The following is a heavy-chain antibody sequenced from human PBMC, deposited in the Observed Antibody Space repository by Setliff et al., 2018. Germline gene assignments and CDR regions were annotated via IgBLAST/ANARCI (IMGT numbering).Heavy chain of an antibody. J-gene: IGHJ4*02. CDR2: TYASGAA. CDR3: VKDVVGYSSTWPKRDYFDY. CDR1: GFVVSNNE. Sequence: GGSLRLSCAASGFVVSNNELSWVRQAPEKGLEWVSVTYASGAANYADSVKGRFTISRDNSKNTLYLQMNSLRAEDTAVYYCVKDVVGYSSTWPKRDYFDYWGQGTQVTVSS. V-gene: IGHV3-53*01. D-gene: IGHD6-13*01.